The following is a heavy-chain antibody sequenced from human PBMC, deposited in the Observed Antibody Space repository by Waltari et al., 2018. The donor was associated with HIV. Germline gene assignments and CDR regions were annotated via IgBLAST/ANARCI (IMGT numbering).Heavy chain of an antibody. Sequence: EVQLVESGGDLLKPGGCLRLLCAASGFTLNRVWMRWVSQATGKGMEWVGRIKTKGDGGATDYAAAVKGRFTISRDDSKNTVYLQMNSLKIEDTAVYYCTSEEDYGSGSHFDYWGQGTLVTVSS. V-gene: IGHV3-15*01. J-gene: IGHJ4*02. CDR1: GFTLNRVW. CDR3: TSEEDYGSGSHFDY. CDR2: IKTKGDGGAT. D-gene: IGHD3-10*01.